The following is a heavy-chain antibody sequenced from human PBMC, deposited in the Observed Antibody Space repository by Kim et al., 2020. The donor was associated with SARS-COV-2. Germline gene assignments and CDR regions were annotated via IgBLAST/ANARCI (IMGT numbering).Heavy chain of an antibody. J-gene: IGHJ5*02. CDR1: GDSVSSDSAA. Sequence: SQTLSLTCVISGDSVSSDSAAWNWIRQSPSRGLEWLGRTYYRSQWYNDYAVSVKSRITISSDTSKNQFSLQLNSLTPEDTAVYYCARGWELRPWGQGTLVTVSS. D-gene: IGHD1-26*01. CDR2: TYYRSQWYN. V-gene: IGHV6-1*01. CDR3: ARGWELRP.